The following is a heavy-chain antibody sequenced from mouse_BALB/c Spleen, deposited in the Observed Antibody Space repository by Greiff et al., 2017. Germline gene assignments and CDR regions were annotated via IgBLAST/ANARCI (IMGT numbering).Heavy chain of an antibody. Sequence: EVQLQLSVTVLARPGASVKMSFKASGYTFTSYWLHWVKQRPGQGLEWIGAIYPGNSYTSFNQKFKCKAKLTAVTSTSTAYMELSSLTNEDSAVYYCTRGGDYHNYAMDYWGQGNSVTVTS. D-gene: IGHD2-4*01. V-gene: IGHV1-5*01. CDR1: GYTFTSYW. CDR2: IYPGNSYT. CDR3: TRGGDYHNYAMDY. J-gene: IGHJ4*01.